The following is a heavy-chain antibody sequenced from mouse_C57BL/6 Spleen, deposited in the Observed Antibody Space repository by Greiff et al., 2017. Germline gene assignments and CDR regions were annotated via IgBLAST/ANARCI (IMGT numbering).Heavy chain of an antibody. J-gene: IGHJ3*01. CDR3: TSPSITTVVGGAPFAY. CDR1: GYTFTDYE. D-gene: IGHD1-1*01. V-gene: IGHV1-15*01. Sequence: QVQLQQSGAELVRPGASVTLSCKASGYTFTDYEMHWVKQTPVHGLEWIGAIDPETGGTAYNQKFKGKAILTADTSSSTAYMELRSLTSEDSAVYYCTSPSITTVVGGAPFAYWGQGTGHCLC. CDR2: IDPETGGT.